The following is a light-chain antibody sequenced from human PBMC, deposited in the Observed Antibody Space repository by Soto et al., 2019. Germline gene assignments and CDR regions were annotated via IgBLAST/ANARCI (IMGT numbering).Light chain of an antibody. CDR1: QSVSNNY. V-gene: IGKV3-20*01. Sequence: EVVLTQSPVTLSLSPGEIATLSCRASQSVSNNYLAWYQQKPGQAPRLLIYGASNRATGIPDRFSGSGSGTDFTLTISRLAPEDFAVFYCQQYGSSITFGQGTRLEI. J-gene: IGKJ5*01. CDR2: GAS. CDR3: QQYGSSIT.